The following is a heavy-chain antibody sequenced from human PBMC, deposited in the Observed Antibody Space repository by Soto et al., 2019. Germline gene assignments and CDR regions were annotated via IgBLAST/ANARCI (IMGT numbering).Heavy chain of an antibody. J-gene: IGHJ4*02. CDR1: GYTVTSYG. Sequence: ASVKVSGKDSGYTVTSYGISWVRQAPGQGLEWMGWISAYNANTNYAQKLQGRVTMTTDTSTSTSYMELGSLRSDDTAVYFCARDRLGATGDYWGKGTLVTVSS. CDR3: ARDRLGATGDY. D-gene: IGHD1-26*01. V-gene: IGHV1-18*01. CDR2: ISAYNANT.